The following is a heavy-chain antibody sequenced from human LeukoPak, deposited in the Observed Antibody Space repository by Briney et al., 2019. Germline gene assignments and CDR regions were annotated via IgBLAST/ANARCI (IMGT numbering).Heavy chain of an antibody. J-gene: IGHJ4*02. D-gene: IGHD3-22*01. Sequence: ASVKVSCTASGYTFTSYYIHWVRQAPGQGREWVGIINPAGGSTTYAQKFQGSRLTLTRGTSTSTVYMELSSLRSEATAVYYCARGRGVHDSHTYDYFDYWGQGSLVTVSS. CDR2: INPAGGST. CDR3: ARGRGVHDSHTYDYFDY. V-gene: IGHV1-46*01. CDR1: GYTFTSYY.